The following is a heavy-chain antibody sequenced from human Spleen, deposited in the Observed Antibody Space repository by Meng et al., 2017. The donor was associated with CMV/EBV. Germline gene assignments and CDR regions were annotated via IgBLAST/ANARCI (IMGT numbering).Heavy chain of an antibody. Sequence: GRLVVAGGGCMQPGGSPRPSCAASGSTVISNYMSWVRQAPGKGLEWVSVIYSGGSTYYADSVKGRFTISRDNSKNTLYLQMNSLRAEDTAVYYCARGSGSGPNWFDPWGQGTLVTVSS. CDR1: GSTVISNY. CDR3: ARGSGSGPNWFDP. D-gene: IGHD3-10*01. CDR2: IYSGGST. V-gene: IGHV3-53*01. J-gene: IGHJ5*02.